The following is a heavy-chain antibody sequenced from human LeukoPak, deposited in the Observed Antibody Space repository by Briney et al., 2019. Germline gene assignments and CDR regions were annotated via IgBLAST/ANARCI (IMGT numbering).Heavy chain of an antibody. D-gene: IGHD1-26*01. Sequence: SGPTLVKPTETLTLTCTLSGFSLTTSRVGVGWMRQSPGKALQWLTLIYWDDDTRYRPSLRGRLAVTKDASKNQVLLTMTNVDPADTGTYYCALRPGMGAHRFDVWGQGILVTVSS. J-gene: IGHJ4*02. CDR3: ALRPGMGAHRFDV. CDR1: GFSLTTSRVG. V-gene: IGHV2-5*02. CDR2: IYWDDDT.